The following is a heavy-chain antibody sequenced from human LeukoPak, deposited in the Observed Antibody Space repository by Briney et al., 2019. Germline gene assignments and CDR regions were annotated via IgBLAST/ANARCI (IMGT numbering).Heavy chain of an antibody. V-gene: IGHV1-69*05. Sequence: SVKVSCKASGGTFSGYAISWVRQAPGQGLEWMGGIIPIFGTANYAQKFQGRVTMTRDTSISTAYIELSRLRSDDTAVYYCARGDSSGYPTYHDAFDIWGQGTMVTVSS. D-gene: IGHD3-22*01. CDR2: IIPIFGTA. CDR3: ARGDSSGYPTYHDAFDI. J-gene: IGHJ3*02. CDR1: GGTFSGYA.